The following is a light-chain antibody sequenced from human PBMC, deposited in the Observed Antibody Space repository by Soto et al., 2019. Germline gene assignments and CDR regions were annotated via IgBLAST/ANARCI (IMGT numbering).Light chain of an antibody. CDR3: SSYTSSSTLV. J-gene: IGLJ2*01. CDR2: EVS. Sequence: QSALTQPPSVSGSPGQSVTISCTGTSSDVGSYNRVSWYQQPPGTAPKLMIYEVSTRPSGVPDRFSGSKSGNTASLTISGLQAEDEADYYCSSYTSSSTLVFGGGPKLTVL. V-gene: IGLV2-18*02. CDR1: SSDVGSYNR.